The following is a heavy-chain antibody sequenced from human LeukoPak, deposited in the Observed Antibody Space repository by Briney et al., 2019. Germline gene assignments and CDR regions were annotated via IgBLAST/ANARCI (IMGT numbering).Heavy chain of an antibody. D-gene: IGHD1-20*01. J-gene: IGHJ5*02. V-gene: IGHV5-10-1*01. CDR3: ARLGAYNWNDEIWFDP. CDR1: GYSFTSYW. Sequence: GESLRISCRGSGYSFTSYWISWVRQMPGKGLEWMGRIDPSDSYTNYSPSFQSHVTISADKSISTAYLQWSSLKASDTAMYYCARLGAYNWNDEIWFDPWGQGTLVTVSS. CDR2: IDPSDSYT.